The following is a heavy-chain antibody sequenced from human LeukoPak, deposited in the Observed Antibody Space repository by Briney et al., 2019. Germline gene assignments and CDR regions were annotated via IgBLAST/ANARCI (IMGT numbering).Heavy chain of an antibody. V-gene: IGHV4-34*01. CDR3: ARDRCTNGVCYNGTAPFDP. J-gene: IGHJ5*02. D-gene: IGHD2-8*01. CDR1: GGSFSGYY. Sequence: PSDTLSLTCAVYGGSFSGYYWSWIRQPPGKGLEWIGEINHSGSTNYNPSLKSRVTISVDTSKNQFSLKLSSVTAADTAVYYCARDRCTNGVCYNGTAPFDPWGQGTLVTVSS. CDR2: INHSGST.